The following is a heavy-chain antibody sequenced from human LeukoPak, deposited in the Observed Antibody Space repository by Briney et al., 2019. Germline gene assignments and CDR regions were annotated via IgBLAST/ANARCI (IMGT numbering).Heavy chain of an antibody. D-gene: IGHD3-10*01. J-gene: IGHJ4*02. V-gene: IGHV6-1*01. CDR2: AYYNSKWYT. CDR3: AGAGTYYLDN. Sequence: SQTLSLTCAISGDSVSTASNAWYWIRQSPSRGLEWLGRAYYNSKWYTDYAVSVSGRTTINPDTSRNQLSLQLSFVTPEDTAVYYCAGAGTYYLDNWGQGTLVTVSS. CDR1: GDSVSTASNA.